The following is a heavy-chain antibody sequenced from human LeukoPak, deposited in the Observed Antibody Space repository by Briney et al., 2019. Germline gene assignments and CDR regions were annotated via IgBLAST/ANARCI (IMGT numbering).Heavy chain of an antibody. D-gene: IGHD5-24*01. CDR2: IYTSGST. J-gene: IGHJ4*02. CDR1: GGSISSGSYY. V-gene: IGHV4-61*02. CDR3: ARDSRWLQSLDY. Sequence: PSETLSLTCTVSGGSISSGSYYWSWIRQPAGKGLEWIGRIYTSGSTNYNPSLKSRVTISVDTSKNQFSLKLSSVTAADTAVYYCARDSRWLQSLDYWGQGTLVTVSS.